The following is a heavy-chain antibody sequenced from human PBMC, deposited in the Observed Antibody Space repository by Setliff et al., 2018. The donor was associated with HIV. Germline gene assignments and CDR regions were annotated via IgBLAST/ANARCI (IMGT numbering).Heavy chain of an antibody. CDR3: ARGRINYGDYYY. CDR1: GFTFSSYV. CDR2: MSTGGDIK. D-gene: IGHD4-17*01. Sequence: GGSLRLSCAATGFTFSSYVLHWVRQAPGKGLEWVAVMSTGGDIKIYADSVKGRFTISRDSSKNTLFLQMNSLRPEDTATYYCARGRINYGDYYYWGQGTLVTVSS. V-gene: IGHV3-30-3*01. J-gene: IGHJ4*02.